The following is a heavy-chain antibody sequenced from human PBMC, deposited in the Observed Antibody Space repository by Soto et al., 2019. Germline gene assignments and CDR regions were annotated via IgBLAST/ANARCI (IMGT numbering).Heavy chain of an antibody. CDR2: ISGSGGST. Sequence: EVQLLESGGGLVQPGGSLRLSCAASGFTFSSYAMSWVRQAPGKGLEWVSAISGSGGSTYYADSVKGRFTISRDNSKNKLYLQMNSLRAEDTAVYYCAKGQRRGYCTNGVCYTDDYWGQGTLVTVSS. CDR3: AKGQRRGYCTNGVCYTDDY. D-gene: IGHD2-8*01. V-gene: IGHV3-23*01. J-gene: IGHJ4*02. CDR1: GFTFSSYA.